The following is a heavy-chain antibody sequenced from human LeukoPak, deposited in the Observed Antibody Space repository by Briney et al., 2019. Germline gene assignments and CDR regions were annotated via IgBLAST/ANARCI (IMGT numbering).Heavy chain of an antibody. V-gene: IGHV4-34*01. CDR3: ASVPAAKEYFQH. Sequence: SETLSLTCAVYGGSFSGYYWCWIRQPPGKGLEWIGEINHSGSTNYNPSLKSRVTISVDTSKNQFSLKLSSVTAADTAVYYCASVPAAKEYFQHWGQGTLVTVSS. CDR1: GGSFSGYY. CDR2: INHSGST. J-gene: IGHJ1*01. D-gene: IGHD2-2*01.